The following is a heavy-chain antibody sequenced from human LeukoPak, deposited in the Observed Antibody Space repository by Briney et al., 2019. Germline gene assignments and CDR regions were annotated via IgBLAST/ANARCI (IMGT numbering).Heavy chain of an antibody. CDR1: GGSFSGYY. CDR2: TNHSGST. V-gene: IGHV4-34*01. Sequence: RASETLSLTCAVYGGSFSGYYWSWIRQPPGKGLEWIGETNHSGSTNYNPSLKSRVTISVDTSKNQFSLKLSSVTAADTAVYYCSVRGVIKVSYFDYWGQGTLVTVSS. CDR3: SVRGVIKVSYFDY. D-gene: IGHD3-10*01. J-gene: IGHJ4*02.